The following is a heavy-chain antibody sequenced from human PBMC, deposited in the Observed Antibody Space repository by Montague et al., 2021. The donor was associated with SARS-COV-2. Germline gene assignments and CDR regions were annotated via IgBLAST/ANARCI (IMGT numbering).Heavy chain of an antibody. J-gene: IGHJ6*02. CDR1: GEPVSGFY. V-gene: IGHV4-34*01. Sequence: SETLSLTCAVYGEPVSGFYWGWIRQPPGEGLEWLGEINHSGSPNYNPSLKSRVTISVDTSKNQFSLKLSSVTAADTAVYYCARLSNCYGSGSYYPHNYYYYGMDVWGQGTTVTVSS. CDR2: INHSGSP. CDR3: ARLSNCYGSGSYYPHNYYYYGMDV. D-gene: IGHD3-10*01.